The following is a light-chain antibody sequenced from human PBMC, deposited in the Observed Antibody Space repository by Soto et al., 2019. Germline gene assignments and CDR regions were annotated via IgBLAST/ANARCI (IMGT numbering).Light chain of an antibody. CDR1: SSDVGAYDR. Sequence: QSALTQPPSASGSPGQSVTISCTGTSSDVGAYDRVSWYQQHPGKPPKLIIYEVTNRTSGVPDRFSGSKSGNTASLTVSGLQAEDEADYYCTSYGGRDDMLFGGGTKLTVL. V-gene: IGLV2-8*01. CDR2: EVT. CDR3: TSYGGRDDML. J-gene: IGLJ2*01.